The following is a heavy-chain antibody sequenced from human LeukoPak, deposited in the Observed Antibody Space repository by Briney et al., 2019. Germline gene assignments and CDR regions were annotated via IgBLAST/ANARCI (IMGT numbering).Heavy chain of an antibody. D-gene: IGHD3-16*01. CDR3: ARDLAGEWGNYFDY. V-gene: IGHV4-59*12. Sequence: SETLSLTCTVSGGSIIGYYWNWVRHRPGRGLEWIGYVHYSGSTKYNSSLNNRVIISIDTSKNQFSLRLTSVTPSDTAVYYCARDLAGEWGNYFDYWGQGIVVTVPS. CDR2: VHYSGST. J-gene: IGHJ4*02. CDR1: GGSIIGYY.